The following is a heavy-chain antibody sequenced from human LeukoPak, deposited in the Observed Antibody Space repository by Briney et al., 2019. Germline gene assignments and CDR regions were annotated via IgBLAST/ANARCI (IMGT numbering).Heavy chain of an antibody. CDR1: GYTFTGYY. CDR3: ARGGGVVGTTVTTGPRVVGLDY. V-gene: IGHV1-2*02. Sequence: SVQVSFKASGYTFTGYYMHWVRQAPGQGLEWMGWINPNSGGTSYAQKFQGRVTMTRDTSISTAYMELSGLRSDDTAVNYCARGGGVVGTTVTTGPRVVGLDYWGQGTLVTVSS. D-gene: IGHD4-17*01. J-gene: IGHJ4*02. CDR2: INPNSGGT.